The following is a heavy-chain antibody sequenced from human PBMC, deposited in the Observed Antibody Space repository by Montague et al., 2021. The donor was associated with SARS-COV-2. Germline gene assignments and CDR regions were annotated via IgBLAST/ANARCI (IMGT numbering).Heavy chain of an antibody. D-gene: IGHD5-12*01. V-gene: IGHV4-34*01. Sequence: SETLSLTCAVYNGSFSSYYWSWIRQPPGKGLEWIGDITPGGSTNXSPSLRSRVTLSVDTSKNQFSLGLSSVTAADTAVYYCARGPLRLKWLRPFDYWGQGILVTVSS. J-gene: IGHJ4*02. CDR3: ARGPLRLKWLRPFDY. CDR1: NGSFSSYY. CDR2: ITPGGST.